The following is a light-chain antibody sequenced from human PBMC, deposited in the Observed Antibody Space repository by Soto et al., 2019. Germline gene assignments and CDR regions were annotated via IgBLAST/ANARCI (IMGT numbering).Light chain of an antibody. J-gene: IGKJ4*01. CDR1: QSVGTY. V-gene: IGKV3-11*01. CDR2: DSS. Sequence: EIVLTQSPATLSLSPGKRATLSCRASQSVGTYFAWYQQKPGQAPRLLIYDSSNRATGIPARFSGSGSGTDFTLTISSLEPEDFAVYYCQQRSDWPSTFGGGTKVEIK. CDR3: QQRSDWPST.